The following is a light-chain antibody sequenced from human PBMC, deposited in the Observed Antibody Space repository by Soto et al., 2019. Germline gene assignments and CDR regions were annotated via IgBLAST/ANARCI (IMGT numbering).Light chain of an antibody. Sequence: EIVLTQSPGTLSLSPGERATLSCRASQSVSSSYLAWYQQKPGQAPRLRIYGASNRATGIPDRFSGSASGTAFTRTISRLEPEDFAVYYCHQYGSSPRTFGQGTKVEIK. CDR3: HQYGSSPRT. V-gene: IGKV3-20*01. CDR2: GAS. CDR1: QSVSSSY. J-gene: IGKJ1*01.